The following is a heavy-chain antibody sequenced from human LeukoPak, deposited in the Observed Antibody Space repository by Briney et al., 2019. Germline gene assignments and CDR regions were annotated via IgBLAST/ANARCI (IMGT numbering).Heavy chain of an antibody. CDR1: GGSFSPFY. D-gene: IGHD6-13*01. V-gene: IGHV4-59*12. CDR3: ARDHNVPLSSSWHTNWFDP. Sequence: SETLSLTFTVSGGSFSPFYLSWIRQPPGKTLKWVGYIYYSGSTNYNPSLESLVTISIDTSKNQFSLKLRSVTAADTAVYYCARDHNVPLSSSWHTNWFDPWGQGTLVTVSS. J-gene: IGHJ5*02. CDR2: IYYSGST.